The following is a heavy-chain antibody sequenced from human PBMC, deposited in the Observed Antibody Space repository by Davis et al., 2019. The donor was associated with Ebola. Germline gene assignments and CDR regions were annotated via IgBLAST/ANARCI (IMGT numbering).Heavy chain of an antibody. J-gene: IGHJ6*03. CDR2: ISSSSSYI. D-gene: IGHD1-26*01. CDR1: GFTFSSYS. Sequence: PGGSLRLSCAASGFTFSSYSMNWVRQAPGKGLEWVSSISSSSSYIYYADSVKGRFTISRDNAKNSLYLQMNSLRAEDTAVYYCARGGGGSPQVGYYYYYMDVWGKGTTVTVSS. CDR3: ARGGGGSPQVGYYYYYMDV. V-gene: IGHV3-21*01.